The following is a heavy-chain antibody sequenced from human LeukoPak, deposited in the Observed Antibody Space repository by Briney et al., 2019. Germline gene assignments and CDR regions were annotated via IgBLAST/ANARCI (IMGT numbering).Heavy chain of an antibody. Sequence: SETLSLTCTVSGGSISSYYWSWIRQPPGKGLEWIGYIYHSGGTYYNPSLKSRVTISVDRSKNQFSLKLSSVTAADTAVYYCARVWRDFSSSSVFTWFDPWGQGTLVTVSS. CDR3: ARVWRDFSSSSVFTWFDP. D-gene: IGHD6-6*01. CDR1: GGSISSYY. V-gene: IGHV4-59*12. CDR2: IYHSGGT. J-gene: IGHJ5*02.